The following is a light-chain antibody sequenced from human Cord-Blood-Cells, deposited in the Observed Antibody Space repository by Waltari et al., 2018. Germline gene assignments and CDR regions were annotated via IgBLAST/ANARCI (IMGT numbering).Light chain of an antibody. CDR2: DVS. V-gene: IGLV2-14*01. J-gene: IGLJ3*02. CDR1: SSDVGGYNY. CDR3: SSYTSSSTWV. Sequence: QSALTQPASVSGSPGQSITISCTGTSSDVGGYNYVSWYQQHPGKAPKLMNYDVSKRPSGVSNLFSGSKSRNTASLTISGLQAEDEADYYCSSYTSSSTWVFGGGTKLTVL.